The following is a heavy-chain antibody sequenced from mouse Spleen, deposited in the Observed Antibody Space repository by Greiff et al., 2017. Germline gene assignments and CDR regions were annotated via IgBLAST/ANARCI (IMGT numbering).Heavy chain of an antibody. CDR2: ISSGSSTI. Sequence: EVMLVESGGGLVKPGGSLKLSCAASGFTFSDYGMHWVRQAPEKGLEWVAYISSGSSTIYYADTVKGRFTISRDNAKNTLFLQMTSLRSEDTAMYYCARGGYYGSSYDYFDYWGQGTTLTVSS. CDR3: ARGGYYGSSYDYFDY. D-gene: IGHD1-1*01. V-gene: IGHV5-17*01. CDR1: GFTFSDYG. J-gene: IGHJ2*01.